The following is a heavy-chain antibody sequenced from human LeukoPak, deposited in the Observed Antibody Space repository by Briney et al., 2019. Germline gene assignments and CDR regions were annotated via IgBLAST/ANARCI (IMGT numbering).Heavy chain of an antibody. V-gene: IGHV4-59*01. CDR3: ARTGDGYNYYNYYYMDV. CDR2: IFYRGTT. CDR1: GGPISSYY. D-gene: IGHD5-24*01. Sequence: SETLSLTCIVSGGPISSYYWSWIRQTPGKGLEWLGDIFYRGTTNYNPSLKSRVTMSVDTTNNQFSLKLSSVTAADTAIYYCARTGDGYNYYNYYYMDVWGKGTTVTASS. J-gene: IGHJ6*03.